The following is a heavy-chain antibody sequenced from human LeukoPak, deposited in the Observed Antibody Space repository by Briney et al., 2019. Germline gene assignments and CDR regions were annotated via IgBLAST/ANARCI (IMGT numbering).Heavy chain of an antibody. CDR2: ISSSSYI. D-gene: IGHD4-17*01. CDR1: GFTFSSYW. CDR3: ASATVTTYYYYYYMDV. V-gene: IGHV3-21*01. Sequence: GGSLRLSCAASGFTFSSYWMSWVRQAPGKGLEWVSSISSSSYIYYADSVKGRFTISRDNAKNSLYLQMNSLRAEDTAVYYCASATVTTYYYYYYMDVWGKGTTVTVSS. J-gene: IGHJ6*03.